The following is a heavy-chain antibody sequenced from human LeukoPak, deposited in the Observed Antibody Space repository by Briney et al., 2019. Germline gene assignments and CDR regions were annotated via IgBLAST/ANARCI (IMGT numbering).Heavy chain of an antibody. CDR1: GFTFSSYG. J-gene: IGHJ6*02. CDR3: ARGPPTHRYYYGMDV. CDR2: ISYDGSNK. Sequence: GGSLRLSCAASGFTFSSYGMHWVRQAPGKGLEWVAVISYDGSNKYYADSVKGRFTISRDNSKNTLYLQMNSLRAEDTAVYYCARGPPTHRYYYGMDVWGQGTTVTVSS. D-gene: IGHD1-14*01. V-gene: IGHV3-30*03.